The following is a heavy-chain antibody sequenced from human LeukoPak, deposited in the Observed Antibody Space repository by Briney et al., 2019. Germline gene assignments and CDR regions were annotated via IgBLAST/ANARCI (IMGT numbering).Heavy chain of an antibody. V-gene: IGHV1-8*01. J-gene: IGHJ6*02. Sequence: GASVNVSCKASGYMYTSYDINWVRQATGQGLEWMGWMHPNSGNTGYAQKFQGRVTMTRNTSISTAYMEMSSLRSEDTAVYYCARDRYYDFWSGYFTSYYYGMDVWGQGTTVTVSS. CDR1: GYMYTSYD. CDR2: MHPNSGNT. CDR3: ARDRYYDFWSGYFTSYYYGMDV. D-gene: IGHD3-3*01.